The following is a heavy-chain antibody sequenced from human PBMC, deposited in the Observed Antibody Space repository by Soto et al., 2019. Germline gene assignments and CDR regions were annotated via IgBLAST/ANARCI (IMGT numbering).Heavy chain of an antibody. V-gene: IGHV1-18*01. CDR1: GYTFNSYG. J-gene: IGHJ3*02. D-gene: IGHD2-21*02. CDR3: ARGPTVGDI. CDR2: IRVKNGNT. Sequence: QVQLVQSGGEVKKPGASVKVSCKASGYTFNSYGISWVRQAPGQGLEWMGWIRVKNGNTNYAQNFQGRFTMTTDTSTSTAYVELRSLRSDDTAVYYCARGPTVGDIWGQGTMVTVSS.